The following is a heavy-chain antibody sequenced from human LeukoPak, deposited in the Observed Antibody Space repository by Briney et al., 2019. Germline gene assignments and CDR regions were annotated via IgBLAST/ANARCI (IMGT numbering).Heavy chain of an antibody. V-gene: IGHV3-23*01. CDR3: AKILNSMYFDL. Sequence: GGSLRLSCTASGFTFSNYAMNWVRQAPGKGLEWVSTISGTTYYADSVKGRFPISRDDSKSTLFLQMDNLRAEDTAVYYCAKILNSMYFDLWGRGALVTVSS. D-gene: IGHD2-21*01. CDR1: GFTFSNYA. CDR2: ISGTT. J-gene: IGHJ2*01.